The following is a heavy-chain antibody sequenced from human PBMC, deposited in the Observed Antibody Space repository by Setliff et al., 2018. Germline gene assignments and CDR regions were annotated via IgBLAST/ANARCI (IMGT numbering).Heavy chain of an antibody. V-gene: IGHV1-2*06. Sequence: ASVKVSCKASGYTFTGYYIHWVRQAPGQGLEWMGRINPNSGGTNYGQKFQGRVTMTRDTSISTSYMELSSLKPDDTAVYYCVRREENDSSGYYWVRLRPPTDSWGQGTLVTVSS. CDR2: INPNSGGT. D-gene: IGHD3-22*01. J-gene: IGHJ4*02. CDR1: GYTFTGYY. CDR3: VRREENDSSGYYWVRLRPPTDS.